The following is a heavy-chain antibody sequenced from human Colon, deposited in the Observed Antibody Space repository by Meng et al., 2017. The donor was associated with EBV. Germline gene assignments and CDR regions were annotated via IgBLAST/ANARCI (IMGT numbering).Heavy chain of an antibody. V-gene: IGHV4-61*01. CDR3: ARVSGRSFDP. Sequence: QVKLTVSGQGLLTLSDTLSLTCIVSGDSVATGRYYWSGIRQPTGKGLEWIAYIYYIGGTNYNPSLKSRLTISLDTSKNQFSLSLRSVTAADTAVYYCARVSGRSFDPWGQGTLVTVSS. CDR2: IYYIGGT. CDR1: GDSVATGRYY. D-gene: IGHD3-10*01. J-gene: IGHJ5*02.